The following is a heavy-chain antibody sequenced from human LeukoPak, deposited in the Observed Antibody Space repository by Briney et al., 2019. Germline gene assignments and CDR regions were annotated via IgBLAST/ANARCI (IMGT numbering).Heavy chain of an antibody. D-gene: IGHD2-8*02. Sequence: GGSLRLSCTASGFSLSSHNMNWVRQAPGKGLEWGSVIYSGGSTYYADSVKGRFTISRDSSKNTLYLQMNSLRAEDTAVYYCARDRTGGWFGPWGQGTLVTVSS. J-gene: IGHJ5*02. CDR1: GFSLSSHN. CDR3: ARDRTGGWFGP. V-gene: IGHV3-66*01. CDR2: IYSGGST.